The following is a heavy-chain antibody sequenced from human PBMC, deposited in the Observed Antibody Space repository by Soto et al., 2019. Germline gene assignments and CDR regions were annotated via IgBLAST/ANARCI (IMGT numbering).Heavy chain of an antibody. V-gene: IGHV3-23*01. CDR3: AKLGLPYYDILTGTNYYYYGMDV. D-gene: IGHD3-9*01. J-gene: IGHJ6*02. Sequence: PGGSLRLSCAASGFTFSSYAMSWVRQAPGKGLEWVSAISGSGGSTYYADSVKGRFTISRDNSKNTLYLQMNSLRAEDTAVYYCAKLGLPYYDILTGTNYYYYGMDVWGQGTTVTVSS. CDR1: GFTFSSYA. CDR2: ISGSGGST.